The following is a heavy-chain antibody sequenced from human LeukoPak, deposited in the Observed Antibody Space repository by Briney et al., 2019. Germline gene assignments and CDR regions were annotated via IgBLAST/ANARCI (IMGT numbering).Heavy chain of an antibody. CDR2: IYPSGGT. J-gene: IGHJ5*02. Sequence: SETLSLTCTVSGYSISSGYYWGWIRQPPGKGLEWIASIYPSGGTYCNPSLQSRVTISLDTSKNQFSLKLTSVTAADTAVYYCASRITVFRGPSNWFDPWGQGTLVTVSS. CDR3: ASRITVFRGPSNWFDP. CDR1: GYSISSGYY. D-gene: IGHD3-10*01. V-gene: IGHV4-38-2*02.